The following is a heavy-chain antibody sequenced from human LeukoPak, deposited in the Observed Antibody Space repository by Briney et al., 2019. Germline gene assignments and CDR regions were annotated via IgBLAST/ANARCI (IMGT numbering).Heavy chain of an antibody. D-gene: IGHD4-23*01. V-gene: IGHV4-31*03. CDR3: ARSNGGNSLSFDY. CDR2: IYYSGST. Sequence: NPSETLSLTCTVSGGSISSGGYYWSWIRQHPGKGLEWIGYIYYSGSTYYNPSLKSRVTISVDTSKNQFSLKLSSVTAADTAVYYCARSNGGNSLSFDYWGQGTLVTVSS. J-gene: IGHJ4*02. CDR1: GGSISSGGYY.